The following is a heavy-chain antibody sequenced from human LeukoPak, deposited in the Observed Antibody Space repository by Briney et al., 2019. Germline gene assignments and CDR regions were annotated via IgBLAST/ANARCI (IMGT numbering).Heavy chain of an antibody. CDR2: IYYSGST. CDR3: ARRSAEGQQLVYGWKDWFDP. CDR1: GGSISSSSYY. V-gene: IGHV4-39*07. D-gene: IGHD6-13*01. J-gene: IGHJ5*02. Sequence: PSETLSLTCTVSGGSISSSSYYWGWIRQPPGKGLEWIGSIYYSGSTYYNPSLKSRVTISVDTSKNQFSLKLSSVTAADTAVYYCARRSAEGQQLVYGWKDWFDPWGQGTLVTVSS.